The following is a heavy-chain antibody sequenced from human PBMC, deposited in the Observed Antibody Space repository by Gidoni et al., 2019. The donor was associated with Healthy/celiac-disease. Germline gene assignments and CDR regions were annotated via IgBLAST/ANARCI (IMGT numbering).Heavy chain of an antibody. CDR2: IRSKAYGGTT. V-gene: IGHV3-49*05. CDR1: GFTCGAYA. Sequence: EVQLVESGGGLVKPGRSLRLSCTASGFTCGAYAMSWFRQAPGKGLEWVGFIRSKAYGGTTEYAASVKGRFTISRDYSKSIAYLQMNSLKTEDTAVYYCTRDPSYEYSSSGVIDAFDIWGQGTMVTVSS. D-gene: IGHD6-6*01. J-gene: IGHJ3*02. CDR3: TRDPSYEYSSSGVIDAFDI.